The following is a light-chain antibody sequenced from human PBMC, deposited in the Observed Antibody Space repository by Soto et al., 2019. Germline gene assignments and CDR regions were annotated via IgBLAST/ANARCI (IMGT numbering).Light chain of an antibody. CDR3: QQYKSYSVT. V-gene: IGKV1-5*01. Sequence: DIQMTQSPSTLSASVGDRVTITCRASQSINSWLAWYQVKPGKAPKVLISDASTLESGVPLRFSGRGSGTDFTLTITSLQPDDFATYYCQQYKSYSVTFGGGTTVEIK. J-gene: IGKJ4*01. CDR1: QSINSW. CDR2: DAS.